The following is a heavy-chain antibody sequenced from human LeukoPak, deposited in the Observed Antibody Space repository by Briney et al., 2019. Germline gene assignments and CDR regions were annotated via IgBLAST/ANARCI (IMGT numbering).Heavy chain of an antibody. CDR1: GGSFSGYY. D-gene: IGHD6-19*01. Sequence: NPSETLSLTCAVYGGSFSGYYWSWIRQPPGKGLEWIGEINHSGSTNYNPSLKSRVTISVDTSKNQFSLKLSSVAAADTAVYYCAGSIAVVPDYWGQGTLVTVSS. V-gene: IGHV4-34*01. CDR3: AGSIAVVPDY. CDR2: INHSGST. J-gene: IGHJ4*02.